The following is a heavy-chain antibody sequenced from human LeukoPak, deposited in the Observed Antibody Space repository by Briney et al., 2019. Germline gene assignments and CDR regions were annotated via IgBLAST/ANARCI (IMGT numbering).Heavy chain of an antibody. CDR2: ISSSSSYM. D-gene: IGHD6-6*01. V-gene: IGHV3-21*01. CDR3: ARALEGWYFDL. Sequence: GGSLRLSCAASGFTFSSYSMNWVRQAPGEGLEWVSSISSSSSYMYYADSVKGRFTISRDNAKNSLYLQMNSLRAEDTAVYYCARALEGWYFDLWGRGTLVTVSS. CDR1: GFTFSSYS. J-gene: IGHJ2*01.